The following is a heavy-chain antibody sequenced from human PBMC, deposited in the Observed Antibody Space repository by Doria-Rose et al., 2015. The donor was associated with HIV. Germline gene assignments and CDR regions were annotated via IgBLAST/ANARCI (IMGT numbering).Heavy chain of an antibody. CDR2: IFSDDER. CDR1: GVSLSSPGMG. CDR3: ARIKSSRWYHKYYLDF. J-gene: IGHJ4*02. V-gene: IGHV2-26*01. Sequence: QITLKVSGPVLVKPTETLTLTCTVSGVSLSSPGMGVSWIRQPPGKALEWLANIFSDDERYFKTSLKSRLTISRGTSKSQVVLTMTDMDPVDTATYYCARIKSSRWYHKYYLDFWGQGTLVIVSA. D-gene: IGHD6-13*01.